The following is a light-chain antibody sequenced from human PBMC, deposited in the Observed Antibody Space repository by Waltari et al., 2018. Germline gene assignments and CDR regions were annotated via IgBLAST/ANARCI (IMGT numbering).Light chain of an antibody. CDR1: SSDVGRSNL. V-gene: IGLV2-23*01. J-gene: IGLJ1*01. Sequence: HSALTQPASVSGSPGPSITIPCPETSSDVGRSNLVPWYQQHPGNPPKIMIYEDIKRPSGASNRFSGSKSANTASLTISGLQAEDEADYYCFSYAGSGIYVFGTGTKVTV. CDR3: FSYAGSGIYV. CDR2: EDI.